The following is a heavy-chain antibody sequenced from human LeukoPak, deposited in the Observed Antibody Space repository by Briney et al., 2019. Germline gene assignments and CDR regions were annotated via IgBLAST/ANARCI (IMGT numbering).Heavy chain of an antibody. J-gene: IGHJ4*02. CDR3: AGYYDFWSGYLDY. V-gene: IGHV4-38-2*01. CDR1: GYSISSGYY. D-gene: IGHD3-3*01. Sequence: SETLSLTCAVSGYSISSGYYWGWIRQPPGRGLEWIGSIYHSGSTYYNPSLKSRVTISVDTSKNQFSLKLSSVTAADTAVYYCAGYYDFWSGYLDYWGQGTLVTVSS. CDR2: IYHSGST.